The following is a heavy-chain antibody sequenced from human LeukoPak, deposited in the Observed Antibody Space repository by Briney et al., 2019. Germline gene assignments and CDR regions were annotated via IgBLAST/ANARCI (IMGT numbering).Heavy chain of an antibody. CDR1: GYTFTSYV. CDR2: MNPNRGNT. J-gene: IGHJ3*02. D-gene: IGHD1-26*01. V-gene: IGHV1-8*01. Sequence: ASVKVSCKASGYTFTSYVIKGVRQATGQGLEGMGWMNPNRGNTAYAQTFQGRVTLTTHTSISTAYMELSSLRSEHTAVYYCATRVGATLSEPDAFDIWGQGTMVTVSS. CDR3: ATRVGATLSEPDAFDI.